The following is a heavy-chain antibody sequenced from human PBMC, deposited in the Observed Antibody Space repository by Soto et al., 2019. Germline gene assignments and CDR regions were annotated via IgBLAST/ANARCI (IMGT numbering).Heavy chain of an antibody. CDR3: ARDLRHGMDV. V-gene: IGHV4-38-2*02. Sequence: SETLSLTCAVSGYSISSGYYWGWIRQPPGKGLEWIGSIYHSGSTHYNPSLKSRVTISVDTSKNQFSLKLSSVTAADTAVYYCARDLRHGMDVWGQGTTVTVSS. CDR1: GYSISSGYY. CDR2: IYHSGST. J-gene: IGHJ6*02.